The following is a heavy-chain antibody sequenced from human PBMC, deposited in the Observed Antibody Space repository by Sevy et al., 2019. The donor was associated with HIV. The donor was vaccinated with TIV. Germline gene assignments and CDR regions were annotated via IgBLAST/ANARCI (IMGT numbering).Heavy chain of an antibody. V-gene: IGHV3-72*01. Sequence: LRLSCAASGFAFSDHYVDWVRQAPGKGLEGVGRIRNRPNRYTTEYAPSVEGTLTLTRDESRHSMFLQMNSLKTEDSAVYYCVRGPNCGVGGCQQISPYCLDVWGIGATVTVSS. D-gene: IGHD2-21*01. J-gene: IGHJ6*03. CDR2: IRNRPNRYTT. CDR3: VRGPNCGVGGCQQISPYCLDV. CDR1: GFAFSDHY.